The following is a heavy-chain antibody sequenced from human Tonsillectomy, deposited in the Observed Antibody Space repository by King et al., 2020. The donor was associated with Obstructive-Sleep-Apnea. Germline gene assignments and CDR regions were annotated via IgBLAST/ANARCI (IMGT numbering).Heavy chain of an antibody. V-gene: IGHV3-74*01. CDR1: GFTFRNNY. CDR3: VREGRDGYECDT. D-gene: IGHD5-12*01. Sequence: VQLVESGGGLVQPGGSLRLSCAASGFTFRNNYIHWVRQAPGKGLVWVSRNNDGSYTFYADSVKGRFTISRDNARNNLYLQMESLRAEETAVYYCVREGRDGYECDTWGQGTLVTVSS. CDR2: NNDGSYT. J-gene: IGHJ5*02.